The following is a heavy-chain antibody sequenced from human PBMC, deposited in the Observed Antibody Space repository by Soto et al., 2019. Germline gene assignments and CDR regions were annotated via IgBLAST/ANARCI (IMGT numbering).Heavy chain of an antibody. Sequence: PGGSLRLSCAASGFTFSSYGMHWVRQAPGKGLVWVSRINNDESTTSYADSVKGRFTIPRDNAKNTLYLQMNSLRAEDTAVYFCARDSSGCPDYWGQGTLVTVSS. CDR2: INNDESTT. V-gene: IGHV3-74*01. J-gene: IGHJ4*02. CDR3: ARDSSGCPDY. D-gene: IGHD3-9*01. CDR1: GFTFSSYG.